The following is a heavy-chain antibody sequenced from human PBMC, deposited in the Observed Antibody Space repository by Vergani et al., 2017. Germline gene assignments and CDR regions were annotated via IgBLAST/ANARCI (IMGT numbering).Heavy chain of an antibody. CDR1: GFTFRSYA. CDR2: ISYDGSNK. CDR3: AREGRSVVATGNWFDP. J-gene: IGHJ5*02. D-gene: IGHD2-2*01. Sequence: QVHLVESGGGVVQPVRSLRLSCAASGFTFRSYAMHWVRQAPGKGLEWVAVISYDGSNKYYADSVKGRFTISRDNSKNTLYLQMNSLRAEDTAVYYCAREGRSVVATGNWFDPWGQGTLVTVSS. V-gene: IGHV3-30-3*01.